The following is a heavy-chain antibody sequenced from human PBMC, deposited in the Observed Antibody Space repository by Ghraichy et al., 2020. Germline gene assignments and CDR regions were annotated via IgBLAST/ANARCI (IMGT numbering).Heavy chain of an antibody. J-gene: IGHJ5*02. V-gene: IGHV4-59*01. CDR2: IYFSGST. Sequence: SQTLSLTCTVSGGSISSYYWSWIRQPPGKGLEWIGYIYFSGSTNYNPSLKSRVTISLDTSKRQFSLKLSSVTAADTAVYYCAREGRGGGLEGWFDPWGQGSLVTVSS. D-gene: IGHD2-15*01. CDR1: GGSISSYY. CDR3: AREGRGGGLEGWFDP.